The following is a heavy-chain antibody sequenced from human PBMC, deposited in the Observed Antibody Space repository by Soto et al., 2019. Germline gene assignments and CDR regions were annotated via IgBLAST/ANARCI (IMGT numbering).Heavy chain of an antibody. V-gene: IGHV1-69*13. CDR1: GGTFGTYD. D-gene: IGHD3-9*01. Sequence: ASVKVSCKPSGGTFGTYDVDWVRQAPGQGLQWLGGILPIFGTPNYAQNFQDRVTIAADASTRTVYLYLRNLQSDDTAVYYCAKCSKTLSGHPLRLGMDVWGQGTTVTVSS. CDR3: AKCSKTLSGHPLRLGMDV. J-gene: IGHJ6*02. CDR2: ILPIFGTP.